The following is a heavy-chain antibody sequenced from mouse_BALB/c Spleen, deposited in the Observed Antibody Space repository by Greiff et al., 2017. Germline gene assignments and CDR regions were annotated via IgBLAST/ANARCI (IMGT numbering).Heavy chain of an antibody. J-gene: IGHJ3*01. Sequence: QVQLQQSGPGLVAPSQSLSITCTVSGFSLTGYGVNWVRQPPGKGLEWLGMIWGDGSTDYNSALKSRLSISKDNSKSQVFLKMNSLQNDDTARYYCARSGSTMITGAWLAYWGQGTLVTVSA. D-gene: IGHD2-4*01. CDR3: ARSGSTMITGAWLAY. CDR1: GFSLTGYG. V-gene: IGHV2-6-7*01. CDR2: IWGDGST.